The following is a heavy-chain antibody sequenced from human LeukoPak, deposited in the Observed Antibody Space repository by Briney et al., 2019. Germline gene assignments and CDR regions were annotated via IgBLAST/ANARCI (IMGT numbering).Heavy chain of an antibody. D-gene: IGHD6-6*01. Sequence: GESLMISCKGYGYIFTSYWITWVRQMPGKGLEWMGTIDPTDSYTNYSPSFQGHVTISTDKSISTAYLQWSSLKASDTAIYYCARRGRSSSNFDFWGQGTLVTVSS. J-gene: IGHJ4*02. CDR3: ARRGRSSSNFDF. V-gene: IGHV5-10-1*01. CDR2: IDPTDSYT. CDR1: GYIFTSYW.